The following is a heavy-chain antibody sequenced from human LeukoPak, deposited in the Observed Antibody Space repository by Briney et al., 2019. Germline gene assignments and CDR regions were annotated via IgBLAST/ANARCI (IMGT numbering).Heavy chain of an antibody. CDR2: ISGNGGTT. CDR1: GFTFSIYD. Sequence: GGSLRLSCAASGFTFSIYDMQWVRRAPGKGLEYVSAISGNGGTTYYANSVKGRFTISRDNSKNTLYLQMGSLRAEDMAVYYCARDGARYSGSYYNDYWGQGTLVTVSS. D-gene: IGHD1-26*01. CDR3: ARDGARYSGSYYNDY. V-gene: IGHV3-64*01. J-gene: IGHJ4*02.